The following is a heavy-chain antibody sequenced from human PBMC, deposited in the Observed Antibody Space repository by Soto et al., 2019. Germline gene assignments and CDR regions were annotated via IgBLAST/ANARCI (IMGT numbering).Heavy chain of an antibody. J-gene: IGHJ5*02. CDR3: ARADRKWLDP. CDR1: GGPMYSYF. V-gene: IGHV4-59*01. CDR2: VYYGGSS. Sequence: LSLTCSVSGGPMYSYFWRWIRQPPGKGLEWIGYVYYGGSSNYNPSLKSRVTFSVDTSKNQVSLNLRSVTAADTAVYYCARADRKWLDPWGQGIPVTVSS.